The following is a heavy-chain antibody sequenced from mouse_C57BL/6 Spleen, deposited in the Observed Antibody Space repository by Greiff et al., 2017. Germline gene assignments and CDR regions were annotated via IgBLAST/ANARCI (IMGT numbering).Heavy chain of an antibody. CDR3: ARHYYGNSHFDY. CDR2: IDPSDSYT. D-gene: IGHD2-1*01. V-gene: IGHV1-50*01. CDR1: GYTFTSYW. J-gene: IGHJ2*01. Sequence: VQLQQPGAELVKPGASVKLSCKASGYTFTSYWMQWVKQRPGQGLEWIGEIDPSDSYTNYNQKFKGKATLTVDTSSSTAYMQLSSLTSEDSAVYYCARHYYGNSHFDYWGQGTTLTVSS.